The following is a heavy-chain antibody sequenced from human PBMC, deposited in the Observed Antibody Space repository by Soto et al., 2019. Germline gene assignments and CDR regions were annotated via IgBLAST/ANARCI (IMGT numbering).Heavy chain of an antibody. Sequence: EASVKVSCKASGYTFTSYTMHWVRQAPGQRPEWMGWINAGNGNTKYSQKFQGRVTITRDTVASTAYMELSSLRSEDTAVYYCATNEHSSGYYCLDYWGQGTLVTVSS. J-gene: IGHJ4*02. CDR2: INAGNGNT. D-gene: IGHD3-22*01. CDR3: ATNEHSSGYYCLDY. V-gene: IGHV1-3*01. CDR1: GYTFTSYT.